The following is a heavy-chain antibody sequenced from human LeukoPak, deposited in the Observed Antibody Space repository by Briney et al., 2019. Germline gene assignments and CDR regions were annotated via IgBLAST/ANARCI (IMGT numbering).Heavy chain of an antibody. J-gene: IGHJ4*02. Sequence: ASVKVSCKAAGYAFTTYPITWVRQAPGQGLEWMGWINPDNGNTIYAQKVQGRLTMTTDTSTTTAYMELRSLRSDDTAVYYCARVRTYSYGSGSYYWDYYFDYWGLGTLVTVPS. CDR2: INPDNGNT. CDR1: GYAFTTYP. V-gene: IGHV1-18*01. D-gene: IGHD3-10*01. CDR3: ARVRTYSYGSGSYYWDYYFDY.